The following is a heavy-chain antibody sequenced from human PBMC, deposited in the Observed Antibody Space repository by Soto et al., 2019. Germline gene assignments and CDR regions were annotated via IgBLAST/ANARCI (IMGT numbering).Heavy chain of an antibody. J-gene: IGHJ6*02. CDR3: ASSPYGNYGMDV. CDR2: IRAYNGNT. D-gene: IGHD2-8*01. V-gene: IGHV1-18*01. CDR1: GYTFTSYG. Sequence: ASVKVSCKASGYTFTSYGISWVRQAPGQGLEWMGWIRAYNGNTNYAQKLQGRVTMTTDTSTSTAYMELRSLRSDDTAVYYCASSPYGNYGMDVWGQGTTVTVSS.